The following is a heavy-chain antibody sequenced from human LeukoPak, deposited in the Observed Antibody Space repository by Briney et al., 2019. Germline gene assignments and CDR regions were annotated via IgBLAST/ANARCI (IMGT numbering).Heavy chain of an antibody. Sequence: KPSETLSLTCAVYGGSFSGYYWSWIRQPPGKGLEWLGEINHSGSTNYNPSLKSRVTISVDTSKNQFSLKLSSVTAADTAVYYCARGLAVSIYYFDYWGQGTLVTVSS. CDR2: INHSGST. J-gene: IGHJ4*02. V-gene: IGHV4-34*01. D-gene: IGHD3-16*02. CDR3: ARGLAVSIYYFDY. CDR1: GGSFSGYY.